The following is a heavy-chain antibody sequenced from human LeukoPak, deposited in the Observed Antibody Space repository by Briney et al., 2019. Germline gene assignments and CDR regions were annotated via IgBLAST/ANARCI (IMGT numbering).Heavy chain of an antibody. J-gene: IGHJ6*02. CDR2: ISYDGTND. V-gene: IGHV3-30-3*01. Sequence: GGSLRLSCAASGFTFSSYAMHWVRQAPGKGLEWVALISYDGTNDHYADSVKGRFTISRDNSKRTLYLQMNSLRAEDTAVYYCARETRSTIFGVVIGDYYYYGMDVWGQGTTVTVSS. CDR1: GFTFSSYA. CDR3: ARETRSTIFGVVIGDYYYYGMDV. D-gene: IGHD3-3*01.